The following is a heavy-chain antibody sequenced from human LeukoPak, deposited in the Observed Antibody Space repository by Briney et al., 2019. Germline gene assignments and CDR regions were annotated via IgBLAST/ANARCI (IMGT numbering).Heavy chain of an antibody. CDR2: IYYNGFT. Sequence: SETLSLTCSVSGDSIKNHYWTWIRQPPGKGLEWIGYIYYNGFTTYNPSLKSRVTISVDTSKNQFSLKLSSVTAADTAVYCCARIRGSHIVQYYYMDVWGNGTTVTVSS. CDR3: ARIRGSHIVQYYYMDV. CDR1: GDSIKNHY. D-gene: IGHD6-6*01. V-gene: IGHV4-59*11. J-gene: IGHJ6*03.